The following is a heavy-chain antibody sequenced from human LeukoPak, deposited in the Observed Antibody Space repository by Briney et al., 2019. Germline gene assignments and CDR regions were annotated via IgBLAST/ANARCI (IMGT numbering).Heavy chain of an antibody. CDR3: ARERSSSGGHSWFDP. D-gene: IGHD4-23*01. J-gene: IGHJ5*02. V-gene: IGHV4-39*07. CDR2: IYYTGVT. Sequence: PSETLSLTCTVSGGYIITSGHYWGWIRQPPGKGLEWIGSIYYTGVTSTNPFFRSRMSISVDTSKNQFSLNLTSVTVADAAVYCARERSSSGGHSWFDPWGQGTLVTVSS. CDR1: GGYIITSGHY.